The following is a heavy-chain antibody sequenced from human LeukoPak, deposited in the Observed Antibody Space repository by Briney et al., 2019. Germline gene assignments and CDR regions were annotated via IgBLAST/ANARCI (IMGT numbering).Heavy chain of an antibody. CDR3: AREVVSSSWRGYYYGMDV. CDR2: ISYDGSNK. V-gene: IGHV3-30-3*01. D-gene: IGHD6-13*01. J-gene: IGHJ6*02. Sequence: GSLSLSCAASGFTFSSYAMHWVRQAPGKGLEWVAVISYDGSNKYYADSVKGRFTISRDNSKNTLYLQMNSLRAEDTAVYYCAREVVSSSWRGYYYGMDVWGQGTTVTVSS. CDR1: GFTFSSYA.